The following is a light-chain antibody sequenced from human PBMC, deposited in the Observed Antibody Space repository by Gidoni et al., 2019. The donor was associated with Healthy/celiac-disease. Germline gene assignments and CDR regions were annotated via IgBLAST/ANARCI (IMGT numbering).Light chain of an antibody. Sequence: QSPLTQPASVSGSPGHPITISCTGTSSDVGGYNYVSWYQQHPGKAPNLMIYDVSNRPSGVSNRFSGSKSGNTASLTISGLQAEDEADYYCSSYTSSSTVVFGGGTKLTVL. CDR2: DVS. CDR1: SSDVGGYNY. V-gene: IGLV2-14*03. J-gene: IGLJ2*01. CDR3: SSYTSSSTVV.